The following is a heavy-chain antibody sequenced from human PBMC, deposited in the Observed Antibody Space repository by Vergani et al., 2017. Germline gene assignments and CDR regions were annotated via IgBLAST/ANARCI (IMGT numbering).Heavy chain of an antibody. D-gene: IGHD6-25*01. J-gene: IGHJ6*03. Sequence: EVQLVESGGGLVQPGGSLRLSCAASGFTVSSNYMSWVRQAPGKGLEWVSVIYSGGSTYYADSLKGRFTISRDNSKNTLYLQMNSLRAEDTAVYYCARVGAANPSYYYYYMDVWGKGTTVTVSS. CDR1: GFTVSSNY. CDR2: IYSGGST. CDR3: ARVGAANPSYYYYYMDV. V-gene: IGHV3-66*02.